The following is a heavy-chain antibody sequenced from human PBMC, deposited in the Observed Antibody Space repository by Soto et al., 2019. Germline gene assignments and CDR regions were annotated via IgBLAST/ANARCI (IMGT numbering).Heavy chain of an antibody. CDR1: GYSISSGYY. CDR3: ARGGDIAVVTANFPDY. J-gene: IGHJ4*02. D-gene: IGHD2-21*02. Sequence: LSLTCAVSGYSISSGYYWGWIRQPPGKGLEWIGSIYHSGRTYYNPSLKSRLTISVDTSKNQFSLKLSSVTAADTAVYFCARGGDIAVVTANFPDYWGQGTLVTVSS. CDR2: IYHSGRT. V-gene: IGHV4-38-2*01.